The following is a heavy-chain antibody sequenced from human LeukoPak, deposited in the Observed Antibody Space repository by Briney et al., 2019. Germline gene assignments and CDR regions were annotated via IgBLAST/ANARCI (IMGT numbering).Heavy chain of an antibody. D-gene: IGHD3-16*01. J-gene: IGHJ3*02. Sequence: PSETLSLTCTVSGYSISSGYYWGWIRQPPGKGLEWIGSIYHSGSTYYNPSLKSRVTISVDTSKNQFSLKLSSVTAADTAVYYCAKTGGGRGAFDIWGQGTMVTVSS. CDR1: GYSISSGYY. CDR3: AKTGGGRGAFDI. V-gene: IGHV4-38-2*02. CDR2: IYHSGST.